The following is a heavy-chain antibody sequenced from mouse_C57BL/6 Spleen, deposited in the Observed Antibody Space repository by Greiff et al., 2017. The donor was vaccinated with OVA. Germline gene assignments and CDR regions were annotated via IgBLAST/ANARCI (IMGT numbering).Heavy chain of an antibody. CDR3: GRDYYSNFYY. Sequence: QVQLQQPGAELVRPGSSVKLSCKASGYTFTSYWMHWVKQRPIQGLEWIGNIYPSGSETHYNQQFKDKATLTVDKSSSTAYMQLSSLTSEDSAVYCCGRDYYSNFYYWGQGTTLTVSS. CDR2: IYPSGSET. J-gene: IGHJ2*01. V-gene: IGHV1-52*01. D-gene: IGHD2-5*01. CDR1: GYTFTSYW.